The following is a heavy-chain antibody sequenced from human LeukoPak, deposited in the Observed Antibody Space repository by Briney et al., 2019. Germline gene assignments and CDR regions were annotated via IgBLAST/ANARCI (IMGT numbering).Heavy chain of an antibody. D-gene: IGHD3-22*01. J-gene: IGHJ4*02. CDR3: ARDPRYYYDSSGYLDY. Sequence: GGSLRLSCAASGFTFNTYSMHWVRQAPGKGLEWVAVISYDGSNKYYADSVKGRFTISRDNSKNTLYLQMNSLRAEDTAVYYCARDPRYYYDSSGYLDYWGQGTLVTVSS. CDR2: ISYDGSNK. CDR1: GFTFNTYS. V-gene: IGHV3-30*03.